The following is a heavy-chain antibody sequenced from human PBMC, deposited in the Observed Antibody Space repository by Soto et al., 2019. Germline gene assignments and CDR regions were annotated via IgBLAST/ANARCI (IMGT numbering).Heavy chain of an antibody. CDR2: ISSSSSYI. D-gene: IGHD2-21*02. V-gene: IGHV3-21*01. Sequence: EVQLVESGGGLVKPGGSLRLSCAASGFTFSSYSMNWVRQAPGKGLEWVSSISSSSSYIYYADSVKGRFTISRDNAKNSLYRQMTSLRAEDTAVYYCASDLAYCVGDCSRGPYWGQGTLVTVSS. CDR3: ASDLAYCVGDCSRGPY. J-gene: IGHJ4*02. CDR1: GFTFSSYS.